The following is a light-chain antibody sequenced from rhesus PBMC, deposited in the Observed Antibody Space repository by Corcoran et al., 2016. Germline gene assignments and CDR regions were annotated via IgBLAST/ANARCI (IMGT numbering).Light chain of an antibody. CDR3: QQGNKHPLT. CDR1: EDINNY. CDR2: YGS. Sequence: DIVMTQSPAFVSVTPGEKVTITCQASEDINNYLHWYQQKPDQAPTFLIQYGSPSISGVPSRFTGSGSGTDFTFTISSLEVEDAATYFCQQGNKHPLTFGGGTKVEIK. J-gene: IGKJ4*01. V-gene: IGKV6-47*02.